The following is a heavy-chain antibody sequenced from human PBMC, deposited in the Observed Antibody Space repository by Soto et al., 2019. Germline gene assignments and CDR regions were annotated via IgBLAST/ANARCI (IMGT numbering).Heavy chain of an antibody. CDR2: INPNRGGT. D-gene: IGHD5-18*01. CDR3: ARSEGYSYGCQFDY. V-gene: IGHV1-2*04. Sequence: ASVKVSCKASGYTFTGYYMHWVRQAPGQGLEWMGWINPNRGGTNYAEKFQGWVTMTRDTSISTAYMELSRLRSDDTAVYYCARSEGYSYGCQFDYWGQGTLVTVSS. CDR1: GYTFTGYY. J-gene: IGHJ4*02.